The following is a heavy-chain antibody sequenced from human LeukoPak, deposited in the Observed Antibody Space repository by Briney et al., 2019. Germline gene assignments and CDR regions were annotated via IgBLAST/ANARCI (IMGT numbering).Heavy chain of an antibody. CDR3: ARDHSSSWYFWFDP. Sequence: SETLSFTCTVSGGSISSYYWSWIRQPPGKGLEWIGYIYYSGSTNYNPSLKSRVTISVDTSKNQFSLKLSSVTAADTAVYYCARDHSSSWYFWFDPWGQGTLVTVSS. D-gene: IGHD6-13*01. CDR1: GGSISSYY. CDR2: IYYSGST. J-gene: IGHJ5*02. V-gene: IGHV4-59*01.